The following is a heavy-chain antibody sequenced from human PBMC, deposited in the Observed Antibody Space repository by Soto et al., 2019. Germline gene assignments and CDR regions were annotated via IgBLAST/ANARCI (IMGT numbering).Heavy chain of an antibody. CDR1: GGTFSSYA. CDR3: ASEDYIVVGVDYYYGMDV. CDR2: IIPIFGTA. Sequence: SVKVSCKASGGTFSSYAISWVRQAPGQGLEWMGGIIPIFGTANYAQKFQGRVTITADESTSTAYMELSSLRSEDTAVYYCASEDYIVVGVDYYYGMDVWGQGTTVTVSS. J-gene: IGHJ6*02. D-gene: IGHD2-2*01. V-gene: IGHV1-69*13.